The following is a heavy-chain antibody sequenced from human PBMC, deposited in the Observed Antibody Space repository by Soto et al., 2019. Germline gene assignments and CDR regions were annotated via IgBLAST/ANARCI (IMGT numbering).Heavy chain of an antibody. CDR2: IIPILGIA. CDR3: AREGGYSGYAKPFDY. J-gene: IGHJ4*02. Sequence: ASVKVSCKASGGTFSSYTISWVRQAPGQGLEWMGRIIPILGIANYAQKFQGRVTITADKSTSTAYMELSSLRSEDTAVYYCAREGGYSGYAKPFDYWGQGTLVTVSS. D-gene: IGHD5-12*01. V-gene: IGHV1-69*04. CDR1: GGTFSSYT.